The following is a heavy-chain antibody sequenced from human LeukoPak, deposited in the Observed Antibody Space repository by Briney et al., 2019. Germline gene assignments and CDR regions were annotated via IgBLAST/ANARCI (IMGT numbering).Heavy chain of an antibody. V-gene: IGHV4-34*01. Sequence: SSETLSLTCAVYGGSFSGYYWSWIRQPPGKGLEWIGEINHSGSTNYNPSLKSRVTISVDTSKNQFSLKLSSVTAADTAVYYCARGVEFTIFGVVRARYNWFDPWGQGTLVTVSS. CDR2: INHSGST. J-gene: IGHJ5*02. CDR1: GGSFSGYY. D-gene: IGHD3-3*01. CDR3: ARGVEFTIFGVVRARYNWFDP.